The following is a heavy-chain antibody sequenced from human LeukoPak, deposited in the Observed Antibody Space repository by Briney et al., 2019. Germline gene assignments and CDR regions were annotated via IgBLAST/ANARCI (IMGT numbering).Heavy chain of an antibody. D-gene: IGHD5-18*01. Sequence: ASVKVSCKASGYTFTGYYMHWVRQAPGQGLEWMGWINPNSGGTNYAQKFQGRVTMTRDTSISTAYMELSRLRSDDTAVYYCARDRTVDTAMVTFNWFDPWGQGTLVTVSS. CDR2: INPNSGGT. J-gene: IGHJ5*02. CDR1: GYTFTGYY. CDR3: ARDRTVDTAMVTFNWFDP. V-gene: IGHV1-2*02.